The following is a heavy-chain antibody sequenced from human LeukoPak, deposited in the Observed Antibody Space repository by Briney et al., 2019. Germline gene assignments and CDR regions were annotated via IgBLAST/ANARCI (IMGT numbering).Heavy chain of an antibody. D-gene: IGHD3-10*01. CDR3: ARDLNYYGSGTKRYYYYYMDV. J-gene: IGHJ6*03. CDR2: INPNSGGT. V-gene: IGHV1-2*02. CDR1: GYTFTCYY. Sequence: ASVKVSCKASGYTFTCYYMHWVRQAPGQGLEWMGWINPNSGGTNYAQKFQGRVTMTRDTSISTAYMELSRLRSDDTAVYYCARDLNYYGSGTKRYYYYYMDVWGKGTTVTISS.